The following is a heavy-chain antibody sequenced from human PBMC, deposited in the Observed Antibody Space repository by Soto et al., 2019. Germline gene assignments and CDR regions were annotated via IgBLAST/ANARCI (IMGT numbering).Heavy chain of an antibody. CDR2: THYSGTT. Sequence: SETLSLTCTVSIGSISTYYWSWIRQPPGKGLEWIGYTHYSGTTHYNPSLKSRVTTSVDTSKNQFSLRLNSVTAADTAIYYCAGSYGNAWYTYWGQGTLVTVSS. CDR1: IGSISTYY. D-gene: IGHD6-13*01. J-gene: IGHJ4*01. CDR3: AGSYGNAWYTY. V-gene: IGHV4-59*01.